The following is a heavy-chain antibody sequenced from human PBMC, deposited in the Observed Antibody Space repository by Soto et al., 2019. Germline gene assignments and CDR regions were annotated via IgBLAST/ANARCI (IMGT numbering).Heavy chain of an antibody. V-gene: IGHV3-7*05. CDR2: MNQAGSEK. Sequence: GGSLRLSCGASGFTFSNYWMTWVRQAPGKGLEWVANMNQAGSEKNYVDSVKGWVTMTRDTSISTAYMELSRLRSDDTAVYYCARGGELLLQDFYCFDYWGQGTLVTVSS. CDR1: GFTFSNYW. D-gene: IGHD2-15*01. J-gene: IGHJ4*02. CDR3: ARGGELLLQDFYCFDY.